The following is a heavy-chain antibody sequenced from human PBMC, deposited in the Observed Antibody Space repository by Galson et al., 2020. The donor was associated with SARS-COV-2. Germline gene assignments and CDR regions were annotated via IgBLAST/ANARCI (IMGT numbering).Heavy chain of an antibody. CDR1: GGSFSGYY. CDR3: ARGLRVSYPGYYYYGMDV. CDR2: INHSGST. J-gene: IGHJ6*02. V-gene: IGHV4-34*01. Sequence: SETLSLTCAVYGGSFSGYYWSWIRQPPGKGLEWIGEINHSGSTNYNPSLKSRVTISVDTSKNQFSLKLSSVTAADTAVYYCARGLRVSYPGYYYYGMDVWGQGTTVTVSS. D-gene: IGHD1-26*01.